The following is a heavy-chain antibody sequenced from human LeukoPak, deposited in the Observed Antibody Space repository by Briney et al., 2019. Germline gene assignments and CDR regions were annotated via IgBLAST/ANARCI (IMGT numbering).Heavy chain of an antibody. CDR3: ARDRRSPHTAYDWGPLAS. CDR2: INQNSYTI. J-gene: IGHJ5*02. D-gene: IGHD5-12*01. CDR1: GFDFSDYY. V-gene: IGHV3-11*01. Sequence: GGSLRLSCAASGFDFSDYYMTLIRQAPGKGREWTSNINQNSYTIYCAASVKGRLTISRDNAKTSLYLHMNSLRVEDTAVYYCARDRRSPHTAYDWGPLASWGQGTLVAVSS.